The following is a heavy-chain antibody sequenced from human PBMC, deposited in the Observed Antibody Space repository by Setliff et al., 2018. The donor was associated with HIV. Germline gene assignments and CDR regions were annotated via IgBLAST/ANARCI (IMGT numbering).Heavy chain of an antibody. Sequence: EEQLVESGGGLVQPGGSLRLSCAASGFTFSSYSMNWVRQAPGKGLEWVSSISSSSSYIYYVDSLKGRFTISRDNAKNSLYLQMNSLRAEDTAVYYCARDIVPGRVQFLEWLPKGVDYWGQGTLVTVSS. J-gene: IGHJ4*02. CDR1: GFTFSSYS. V-gene: IGHV3-21*02. CDR2: ISSSSSYI. CDR3: ARDIVPGRVQFLEWLPKGVDY. D-gene: IGHD3-3*01.